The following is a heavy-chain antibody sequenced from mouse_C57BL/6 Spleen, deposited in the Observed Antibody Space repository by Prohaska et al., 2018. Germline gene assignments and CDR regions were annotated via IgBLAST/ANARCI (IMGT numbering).Heavy chain of an antibody. CDR3: ARREYGSSYWYFDV. Sequence: QVQMQQPGAELVKPGASVKMSCKAAGYTLTSYWITGVKQRPGQGPGWSGDNNNGSGSTNYNEKFKSKATLIVNTSANAAYMQLSGLTSEDSEVYYWARREYGSSYWYFDVWGTGTTVTVSS. CDR2: NNNGSGST. D-gene: IGHD1-1*01. J-gene: IGHJ1*03. V-gene: IGHV1-55*01. CDR1: GYTLTSYW.